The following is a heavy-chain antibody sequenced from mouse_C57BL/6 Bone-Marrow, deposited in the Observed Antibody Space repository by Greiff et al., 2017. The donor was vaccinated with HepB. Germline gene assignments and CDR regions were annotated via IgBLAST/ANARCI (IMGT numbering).Heavy chain of an antibody. J-gene: IGHJ1*03. CDR2: ILPSIGRT. V-gene: IGHV15-2*01. D-gene: IGHD1-1*01. CDR1: DSEVFPIAY. Sequence: QVQLKQSGSELRSPGSSVKLSCKDFDSEVFPIAYMSWVRQKPGHGFEWIGGILPSIGRTIYGEKFEDKATLDADTLSNTAYLELNSLTSEDSAIYYCARQDYGSSPWYFDVWGTGTTVTVSS. CDR3: ARQDYGSSPWYFDV.